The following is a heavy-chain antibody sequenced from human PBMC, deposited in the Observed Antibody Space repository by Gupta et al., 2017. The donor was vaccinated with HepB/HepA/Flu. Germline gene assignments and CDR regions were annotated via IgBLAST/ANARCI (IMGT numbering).Heavy chain of an antibody. D-gene: IGHD6-13*01. Sequence: QVQLQQWGAGLLKPSETLSLTCAVYGGSFSGYYWSWIRQPPGKGLEWIGEINHSGSTNYNPSLKSRVTISVDTSKNQFSLKLSSVTAADTAVYYCARKPPGIAAAGTWFDPWGQGTLVTVSS. CDR2: INHSGST. CDR1: GGSFSGYY. CDR3: ARKPPGIAAAGTWFDP. J-gene: IGHJ5*02. V-gene: IGHV4-34*01.